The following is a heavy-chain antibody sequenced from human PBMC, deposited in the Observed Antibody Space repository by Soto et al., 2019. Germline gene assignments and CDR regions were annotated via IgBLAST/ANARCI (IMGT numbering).Heavy chain of an antibody. J-gene: IGHJ4*02. CDR2: IYHSGST. CDR1: GGSISSNNW. Sequence: QVQLQESGPGLVKPSWTLSLTCAVSGGSISSNNWWSWVRQPPGKGLEWIGEIYHSGSTNYKPSLKSRVTMSVDKSKNQFSLKLSSVTAADTAVYFCAKRHDVTMTSQWGQGTLVTVSS. D-gene: IGHD3-22*01. V-gene: IGHV4-4*02. CDR3: AKRHDVTMTSQ.